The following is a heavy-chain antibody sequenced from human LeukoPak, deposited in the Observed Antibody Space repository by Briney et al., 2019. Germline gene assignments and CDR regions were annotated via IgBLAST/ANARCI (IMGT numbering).Heavy chain of an antibody. D-gene: IGHD3-22*01. CDR2: ISSSGSTI. CDR1: GFTFSDYY. J-gene: IGHJ4*02. Sequence: GGSLRLSCAASGFTFSDYYMSWIRQAPGKGLEWVSYISSSGSTICYADSVKGRFTISRDNSKNTLYLQMNSLRTEDTAVYYCARGLYYYDSSGYPDWGQGTLVTVSS. V-gene: IGHV3-11*04. CDR3: ARGLYYYDSSGYPD.